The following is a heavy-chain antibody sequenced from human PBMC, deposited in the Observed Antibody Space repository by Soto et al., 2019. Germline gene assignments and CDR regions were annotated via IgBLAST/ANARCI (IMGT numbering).Heavy chain of an antibody. CDR2: ISHDENKK. Sequence: SLRLSCAASGFTFSSYGMHWVRQAPGKGLEWVAVISHDENKKYYADSMKGRFTVSRDNAKNSVYLEMNSLSAEDTAVYYCARESEDLTSNFDYWGQGTLVTVSS. CDR3: ARESEDLTSNFDY. V-gene: IGHV3-30*03. CDR1: GFTFSSYG. J-gene: IGHJ4*02.